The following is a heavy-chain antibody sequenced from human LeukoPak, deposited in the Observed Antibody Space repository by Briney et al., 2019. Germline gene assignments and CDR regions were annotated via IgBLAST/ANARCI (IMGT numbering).Heavy chain of an antibody. D-gene: IGHD1-26*01. J-gene: IGHJ4*02. CDR2: INPNSGGT. CDR3: ASGVFVGATTDAFDY. V-gene: IGHV1-2*02. CDR1: GYTFTGYY. Sequence: ASVKVSCKASGYTFTGYYMHWVRQAPGQGLEWKGWINPNSGGTNYAQKFQGRVTMTRDTSISTAYMELSRLRSDDTAVYYCASGVFVGATTDAFDYWGQGTLVTVSS.